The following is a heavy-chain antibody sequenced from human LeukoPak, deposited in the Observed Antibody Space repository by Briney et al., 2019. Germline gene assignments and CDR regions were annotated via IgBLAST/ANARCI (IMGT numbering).Heavy chain of an antibody. Sequence: SETLSLTCTVPGGSVSSYYWSWIRQPPGKGLEWIGYIYYSGSTNYNPSLKSRVTISVDTSKNQFSLKLSSVTAADTAAYYCARDSVGIAARPIFDYWGQGTLVTVSS. D-gene: IGHD6-6*01. J-gene: IGHJ4*02. CDR3: ARDSVGIAARPIFDY. V-gene: IGHV4-59*02. CDR1: GGSVSSYY. CDR2: IYYSGST.